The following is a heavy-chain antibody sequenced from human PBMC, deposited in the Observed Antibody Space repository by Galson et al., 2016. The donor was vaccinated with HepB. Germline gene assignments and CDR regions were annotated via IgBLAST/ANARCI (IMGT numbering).Heavy chain of an antibody. CDR3: AADYNYDYGRHGMDV. CDR1: GYTFTGYY. J-gene: IGHJ6*02. CDR2: INPNSGGT. Sequence: SVKVSCKASGYTFTGYYMHWVRQAPGQGLEWMGWINPNSGGTNYAQKFQGRVTMTRDTSISTAYMEMRRLRSDDTAVYYCAADYNYDYGRHGMDVWGQGTTVTVSS. V-gene: IGHV1-2*02. D-gene: IGHD3-16*01.